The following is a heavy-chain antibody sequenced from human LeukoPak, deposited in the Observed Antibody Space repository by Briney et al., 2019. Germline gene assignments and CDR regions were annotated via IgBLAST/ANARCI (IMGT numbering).Heavy chain of an antibody. V-gene: IGHV4-59*08. CDR2: IYYSGST. D-gene: IGHD2-2*01. CDR1: DGSMGTYY. CDR3: ARGRLGRQHASFFDS. J-gene: IGHJ4*01. Sequence: SETLSLTCSVSDGSMGTYYWGWIRQPPGKRLEWIGCIYYSGSTTYNPSLKSRVTVSVDTSKNQFSLKLTSMTAADTAVYYCARGRLGRQHASFFDSWGHGTLVTVSS.